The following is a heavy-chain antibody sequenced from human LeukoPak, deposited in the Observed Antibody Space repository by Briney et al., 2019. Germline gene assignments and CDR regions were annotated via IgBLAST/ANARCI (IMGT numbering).Heavy chain of an antibody. CDR1: GGSVSSGSYY. V-gene: IGHV4-61*01. Sequence: NPSETLSLTCNVSGGSVSSGSYYWSWIRQPPGKGLEWIGYIYNSGTTNYNPSLKSRVTISVDSSKNQFSLKLTSVPAADTAVYYCARGARGYSYGGGQGTLVTVSS. J-gene: IGHJ4*01. CDR2: IYNSGTT. CDR3: ARGARGYSYG. D-gene: IGHD5-18*01.